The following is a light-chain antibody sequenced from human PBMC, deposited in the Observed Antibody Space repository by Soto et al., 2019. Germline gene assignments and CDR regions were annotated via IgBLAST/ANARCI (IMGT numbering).Light chain of an antibody. V-gene: IGKV3-20*01. Sequence: EIMMTQSPGTLSVSPGEGATLSCTASQSVNLNLAWYQQKPGQSPRLLFYAASSRATGVPDRFSGSGSGTDFTLTISRLEPEDFAVYYCQLYGGSHMFSFGQGTKLEIK. J-gene: IGKJ2*01. CDR3: QLYGGSHMFS. CDR2: AAS. CDR1: QSVNLN.